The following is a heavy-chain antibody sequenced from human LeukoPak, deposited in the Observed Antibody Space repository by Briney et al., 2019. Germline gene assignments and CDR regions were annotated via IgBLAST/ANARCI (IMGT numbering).Heavy chain of an antibody. Sequence: PGRSLRLSCAASGFTFSSYGMHWVRQAPGKGLEWVAVISYDGSNKYYADSVKGRFTISRDNSKNTLYLQMNSLRAEDTAVYYCAKDYSSGDSSYYYMDVWGKGTTVTVSS. V-gene: IGHV3-30*18. CDR2: ISYDGSNK. CDR1: GFTFSSYG. CDR3: AKDYSSGDSSYYYMDV. D-gene: IGHD3-22*01. J-gene: IGHJ6*03.